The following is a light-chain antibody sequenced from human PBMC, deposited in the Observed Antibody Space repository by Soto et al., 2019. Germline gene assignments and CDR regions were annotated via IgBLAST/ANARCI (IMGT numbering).Light chain of an antibody. CDR2: DNN. CDR3: GTWDSSLSVHV. J-gene: IGLJ1*01. V-gene: IGLV1-51*01. Sequence: QSVLTQPPSVSAAPGQKVTISCSGTRSNIGNNYVSWYQQLPGTAPKLLIYDNNKRPSGIPDRFSGSKSGTSATLGITGLQTGDEADYYCGTWDSSLSVHVFGTGTKLTVL. CDR1: RSNIGNNY.